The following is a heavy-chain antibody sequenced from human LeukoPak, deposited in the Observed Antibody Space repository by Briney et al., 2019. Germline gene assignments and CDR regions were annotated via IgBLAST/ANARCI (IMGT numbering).Heavy chain of an antibody. CDR1: GFTFSSYE. CDR2: ISSSGSTI. Sequence: PGGSLRLSCAASGFTFSSYEMNWVRQAPGKGLEWVSYISSSGSTIYYADSVKGRFTISRDNAKNSLYLQMNSLRAEDTAVYYCARDCGGGSSYGPYDAFDIWGQGTMVTVSS. V-gene: IGHV3-48*03. D-gene: IGHD2-15*01. CDR3: ARDCGGGSSYGPYDAFDI. J-gene: IGHJ3*02.